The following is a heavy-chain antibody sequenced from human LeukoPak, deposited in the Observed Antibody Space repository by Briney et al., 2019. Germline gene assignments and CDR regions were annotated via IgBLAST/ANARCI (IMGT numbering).Heavy chain of an antibody. CDR1: GGSISSSSYY. Sequence: SETLSLTCTVSGGSISSSSYYWGWIRQPPGKGLEWIGSIYYSGSTYYNPSLKSRVPISVDTSKNQFSLKLSSVTAADTAVCYCARRRGTGTPEDYWGQGTLVTVSS. D-gene: IGHD1-1*01. CDR3: ARRRGTGTPEDY. J-gene: IGHJ4*02. CDR2: IYYSGST. V-gene: IGHV4-39*01.